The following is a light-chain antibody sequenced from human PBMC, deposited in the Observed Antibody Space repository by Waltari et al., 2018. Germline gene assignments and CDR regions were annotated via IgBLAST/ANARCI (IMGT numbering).Light chain of an antibody. CDR1: KSISSY. V-gene: IGKV1-39*01. J-gene: IGKJ1*01. CDR3: QQSYSTPRT. CDR2: AAS. Sequence: DIQMTQSPSSLSASVGDRVTITCRASKSISSYLNWYQQKPGKDPKLLIYAASSLQSGVPSRFSGSGSGTDFTLTISSLQPEDFATYYCQQSYSTPRTFGQGTKVEIK.